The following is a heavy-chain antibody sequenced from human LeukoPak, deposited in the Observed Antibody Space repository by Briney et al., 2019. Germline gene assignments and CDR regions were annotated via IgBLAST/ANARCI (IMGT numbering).Heavy chain of an antibody. D-gene: IGHD6-13*01. V-gene: IGHV3-23*01. CDR2: ISGSGGST. J-gene: IGHJ5*02. CDR3: ARYSSSWRLNWFDP. Sequence: GGSLRLSCAASGFTFSSYATSWDRQAPGKGLEWVSAISGSGGSTYYADSVKGRFTISRDNSKNTLYLQMNSLRAEDTAVYYCARYSSSWRLNWFDPWGQGTLVTVSS. CDR1: GFTFSSYA.